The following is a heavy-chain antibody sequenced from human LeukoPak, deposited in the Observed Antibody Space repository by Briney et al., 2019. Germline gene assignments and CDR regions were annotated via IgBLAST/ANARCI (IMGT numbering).Heavy chain of an antibody. Sequence: PSETLSLTCTVSGGSISSSSYYWGWIRQPPGKGLEWIGSIYYSGSTYYNPSLKSRVTISVDTSKDQFSLKLSSVTAADTAVYYCARDNYYGSGSYRGFDYWGQGTLVTVSS. V-gene: IGHV4-39*07. CDR2: IYYSGST. CDR1: GGSISSSSYY. D-gene: IGHD3-10*01. J-gene: IGHJ4*02. CDR3: ARDNYYGSGSYRGFDY.